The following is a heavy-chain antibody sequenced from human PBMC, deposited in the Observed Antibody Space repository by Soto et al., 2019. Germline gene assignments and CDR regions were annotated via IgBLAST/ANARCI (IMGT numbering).Heavy chain of an antibody. CDR1: GGSISSSSYY. J-gene: IGHJ3*02. CDR2: IYYSGST. CDR3: ARQIVVPAANAFDI. V-gene: IGHV4-39*01. D-gene: IGHD2-2*01. Sequence: SETLSLTCTVSGGSISSSSYYWGWIRQPPGKGLEWIGSIYYSGSTYYNPSLKSRVTISVDTSKNQFSLKLSSVTAADTAVYYCARQIVVPAANAFDIWGQGTMVTVSS.